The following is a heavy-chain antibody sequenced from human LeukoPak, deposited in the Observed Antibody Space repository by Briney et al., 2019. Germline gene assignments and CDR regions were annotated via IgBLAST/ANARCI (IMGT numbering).Heavy chain of an antibody. CDR1: GGSISSYY. V-gene: IGHV4-59*01. CDR2: IYYSGST. CDR3: ARSSDRLRLIFDY. J-gene: IGHJ4*02. D-gene: IGHD4-17*01. Sequence: SETLSLTCTVSGGSISSYYWSWIRQPPGKGLEWIGYIYYSGSTNYNPSLKSRVTISVDTSKNQFSLKLSSVTAADTAVYYCARSSDRLRLIFDYWGQGTLVTVSS.